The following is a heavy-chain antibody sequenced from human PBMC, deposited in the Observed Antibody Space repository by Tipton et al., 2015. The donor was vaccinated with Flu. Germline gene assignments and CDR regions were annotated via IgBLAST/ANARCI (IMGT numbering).Heavy chain of an antibody. CDR2: ISWDGGST. V-gene: IGHV3-43*01. J-gene: IGHJ6*03. Sequence: SLRLSCAASGFTFDDYTMHWVRQAPGKGLEWVSLISWDGGSTYYADSVKGRFTISRDNAKNSLYLQMNSLRAEDTAVYYCARIGSGGSDYYYYYYMDVWGKGTTVTVSS. CDR3: ARIGSGGSDYYYYYYMDV. D-gene: IGHD2-8*02. CDR1: GFTFDDYT.